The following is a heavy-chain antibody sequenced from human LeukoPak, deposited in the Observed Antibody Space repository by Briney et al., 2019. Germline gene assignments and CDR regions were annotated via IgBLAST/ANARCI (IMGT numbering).Heavy chain of an antibody. J-gene: IGHJ3*02. Sequence: PSETLSLTCTVSGGSISSGGYYWSWIRQHPGKGLEWIGYIYYSGSTYYNPSLTRRVTISVDTSKNRFSLKLSSVTAADTAVYYCAIQREYYYDSSGYYYEVRAFDIWGQGTMVTVS. D-gene: IGHD3-22*01. CDR3: AIQREYYYDSSGYYYEVRAFDI. V-gene: IGHV4-31*03. CDR2: IYYSGST. CDR1: GGSISSGGYY.